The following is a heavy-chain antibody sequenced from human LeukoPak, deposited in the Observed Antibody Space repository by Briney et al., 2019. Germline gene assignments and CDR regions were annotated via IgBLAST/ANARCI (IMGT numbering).Heavy chain of an antibody. Sequence: ASVKVSCKASGYTFTDSYIHWVRQAPGQGLEWIGWINPNGGETIYAQKLQGSVTMTRDTSINTAYMELNRLRSDDTAVYFCARTRGHHATTAYFDYWGQGTLVTVSS. V-gene: IGHV1-2*02. CDR1: GYTFTDSY. D-gene: IGHD4-17*01. CDR2: INPNGGET. J-gene: IGHJ4*02. CDR3: ARTRGHHATTAYFDY.